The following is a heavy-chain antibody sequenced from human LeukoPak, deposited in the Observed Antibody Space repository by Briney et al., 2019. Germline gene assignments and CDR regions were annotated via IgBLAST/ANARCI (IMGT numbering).Heavy chain of an antibody. D-gene: IGHD3-10*01. Sequence: KASETLSLTCTVSGGSISSGSYYWGWIRQPPGKGLEWIGSIYYSGSTYYNPSLKSRVTISVDTSKNQFSLKLSSVTAADTAVYYCARSVTMVRGVIIDFNDWGQGTLVTVSS. CDR2: IYYSGST. J-gene: IGHJ4*02. V-gene: IGHV4-39*07. CDR3: ARSVTMVRGVIIDFND. CDR1: GGSISSGSYY.